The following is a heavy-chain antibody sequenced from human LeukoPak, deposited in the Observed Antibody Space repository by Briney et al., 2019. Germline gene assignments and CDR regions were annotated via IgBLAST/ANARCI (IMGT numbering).Heavy chain of an antibody. CDR3: ARDPRADTAMAFDY. V-gene: IGHV1-69*13. Sequence: SVKVSCKASGGTFSSYAISWVRQAPGQGLEWMGGIIPIFGTANYAQKFQGRVTITADESTSTAYMELSSLRSEDTAVYYCARDPRADTAMAFDYWGQGALVTVSS. D-gene: IGHD5-18*01. CDR2: IIPIFGTA. CDR1: GGTFSSYA. J-gene: IGHJ4*02.